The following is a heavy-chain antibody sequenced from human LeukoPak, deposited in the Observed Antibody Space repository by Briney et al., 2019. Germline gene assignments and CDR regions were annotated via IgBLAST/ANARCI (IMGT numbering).Heavy chain of an antibody. CDR2: IRHDGHT. CDR3: ARQMATKGEWAFDV. J-gene: IGHJ3*01. D-gene: IGHD5-12*01. Sequence: SETLSLTCTVSGYFGTSYYWGWIRQPPGKGLEWIASIRHDGHTYYNVSVRSQVTISIDMSRNQFSLTLNSLTAADTAVYYCARQMATKGEWAFDVWGQGTMVTVSS. CDR1: GYFGTSYY. V-gene: IGHV4-38-2*02.